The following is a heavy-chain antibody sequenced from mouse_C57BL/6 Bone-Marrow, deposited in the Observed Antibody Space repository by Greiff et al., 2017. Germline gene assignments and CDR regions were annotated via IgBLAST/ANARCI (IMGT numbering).Heavy chain of an antibody. CDR3: ARSKSWDSWFAY. J-gene: IGHJ3*01. CDR2: INPGSGGT. CDR1: GYAFTNYL. D-gene: IGHD4-1*01. V-gene: IGHV1-54*02. Sequence: VQLQQSGAELVRPGTSVKVSCKASGYAFTNYLIEWVKQRPGQGLEWIGVINPGSGGTNYNEKFKGKATLTADKSSNTAYMQLSSLTSEDSAVYFCARSKSWDSWFAYWGQGTLVTVSA.